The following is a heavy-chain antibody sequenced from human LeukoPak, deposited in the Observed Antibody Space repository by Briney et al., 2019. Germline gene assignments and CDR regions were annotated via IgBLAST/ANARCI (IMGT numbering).Heavy chain of an antibody. CDR1: GFTFSSYV. J-gene: IGHJ4*02. Sequence: GGSLRLSCAASGFTFSSYVMSWVRQAPGKGLEWVSAISGSGGSTYYADSVKGRFTISRDNSKNTLYLQMNSLRAEDTAVYYCARDRAAAGTDYWGQGTLVTVSS. CDR3: ARDRAAAGTDY. V-gene: IGHV3-23*01. CDR2: ISGSGGST. D-gene: IGHD6-13*01.